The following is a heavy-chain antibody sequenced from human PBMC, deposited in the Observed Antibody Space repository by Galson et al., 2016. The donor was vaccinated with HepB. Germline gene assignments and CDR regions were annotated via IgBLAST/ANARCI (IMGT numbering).Heavy chain of an antibody. J-gene: IGHJ6*02. V-gene: IGHV4-59*01. CDR2: IHNTGNT. Sequence: ETLSLTCTVSGDSISDYYWSWIRQTPGKGLEWIGHIHNTGNTNYHPSLDSRVTISIDTSRNKFFLTLSSVTAADTAVYFCARVGGVVYEFGMDVWGQGTTVIVSS. CDR3: ARVGGVVYEFGMDV. D-gene: IGHD5/OR15-5a*01. CDR1: GDSISDYY.